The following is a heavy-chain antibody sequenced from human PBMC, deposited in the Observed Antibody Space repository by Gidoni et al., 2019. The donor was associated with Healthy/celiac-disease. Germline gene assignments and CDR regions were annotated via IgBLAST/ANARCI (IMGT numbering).Heavy chain of an antibody. Sequence: EVQLVESGGGLVKPGGSLRLSCAASGFTFSNAWMSWVRQAPGKGLEWVGRIKNRADGGTTDYAAPVKGRFTISRDDSKNALYLQMNSLKTEDTAMYYCTTSYFAWGQGTLVTVSS. CDR2: IKNRADGGTT. CDR3: TTSYFA. V-gene: IGHV3-15*01. CDR1: GFTFSNAW. J-gene: IGHJ5*02. D-gene: IGHD3-10*01.